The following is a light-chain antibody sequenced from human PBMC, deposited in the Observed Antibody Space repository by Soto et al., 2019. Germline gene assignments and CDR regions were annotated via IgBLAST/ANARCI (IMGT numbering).Light chain of an antibody. CDR2: ENN. V-gene: IGLV1-51*02. J-gene: IGLJ1*01. CDR3: GPWVSTLSEYA. CDR1: TSKNGYNY. Sequence: QSVLTQPPSVSAAPGQMVTISCSGSTSKNGYNYVSWYPQLPGTAPKLLMYENNKGPSGIPDRFSGSKSGTSATLGITALHPGVESEYYCGPWVSTLSEYAFGTGPKVTVL.